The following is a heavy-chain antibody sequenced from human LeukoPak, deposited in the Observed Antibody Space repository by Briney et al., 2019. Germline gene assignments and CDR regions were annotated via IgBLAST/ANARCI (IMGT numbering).Heavy chain of an antibody. Sequence: GGSLRLSCVASGFTLSDYWMSWVRQTPGKGLEWVANIKQDGSEKEYVESVKGRFTISRDNAENSVYLEMSSLRVEDTAVYYCTRGGAVGGRLANWGQGTLVTVSS. CDR2: IKQDGSEK. D-gene: IGHD3-9*01. CDR3: TRGGAVGGRLAN. J-gene: IGHJ4*02. CDR1: GFTLSDYW. V-gene: IGHV3-7*01.